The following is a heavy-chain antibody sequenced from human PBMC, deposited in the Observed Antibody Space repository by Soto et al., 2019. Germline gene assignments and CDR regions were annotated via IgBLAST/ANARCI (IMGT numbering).Heavy chain of an antibody. CDR3: TAGKLYPSLDFDY. D-gene: IGHD2-8*01. Sequence: GSLLVSCTSSVFTFGDYAMNWVRQAPGKGLEWVGFIRSKAYGGTTEYAASVKGRFTISRDDSKSIAYLQMNSLKTEDTAVYYCTAGKLYPSLDFDYWGQGTMVTVSS. V-gene: IGHV3-49*04. CDR1: VFTFGDYA. J-gene: IGHJ4*02. CDR2: IRSKAYGGTT.